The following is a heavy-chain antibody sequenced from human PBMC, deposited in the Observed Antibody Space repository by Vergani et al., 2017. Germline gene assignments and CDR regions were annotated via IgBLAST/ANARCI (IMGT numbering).Heavy chain of an antibody. Sequence: QVQLQESGPGLVKPSETLSLTCSVSGDSISRGYYWGWIRQPPGKGLEWIATVFHSGSAYYNPSLRRRVTISVETSKNQFSLKLSSVTAADTAVYYCARADYYDSSGHDFDYWGQGTLVTVSS. J-gene: IGHJ4*02. CDR3: ARADYYDSSGHDFDY. CDR1: GDSISRGYY. V-gene: IGHV4-38-2*02. CDR2: VFHSGSA. D-gene: IGHD3-22*01.